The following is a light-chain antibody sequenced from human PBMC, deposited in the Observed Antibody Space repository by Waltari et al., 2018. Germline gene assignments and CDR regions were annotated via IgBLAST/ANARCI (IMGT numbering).Light chain of an antibody. CDR1: ESIGRT. CDR3: QKYGTRPAT. J-gene: IGKJ1*01. Sequence: EIVLTQSPGTLSLSPGERATLSCRASESIGRTLAWYQQKPGQPPRLLVYDASSRATGIPGSFSGSGSGTDFSLTISRLEPEDFAVYYCQKYGTRPATFGQGTKVEIK. V-gene: IGKV3-20*01. CDR2: DAS.